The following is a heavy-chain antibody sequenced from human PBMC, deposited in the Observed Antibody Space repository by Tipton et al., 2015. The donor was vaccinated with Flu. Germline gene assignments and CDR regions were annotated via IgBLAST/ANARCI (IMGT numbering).Heavy chain of an antibody. CDR1: GGSFSGYY. Sequence: TLSLTCAVYGGSFSGYYWSWIRQPPGKGLEWIGEINHSGSTNYNPSLKSRVTISVDTSKNQFPLKLSSVTAADTAVYYCARGRARVPNPMITFGGASDSWGQGTLVTVSS. CDR3: ARGRARVPNPMITFGGASDS. V-gene: IGHV4-34*01. D-gene: IGHD3-16*01. J-gene: IGHJ4*02. CDR2: INHSGST.